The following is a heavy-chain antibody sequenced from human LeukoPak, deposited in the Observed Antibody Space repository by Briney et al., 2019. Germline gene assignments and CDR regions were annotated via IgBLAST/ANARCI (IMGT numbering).Heavy chain of an antibody. Sequence: SETLSLTXAVYGGSFSGYYWSWIRQPPGKGLEWIGEINHSGSTNYNPSLKSRVTISVDTSKNQFSLKLSSVTAADTAVYYCATTGYSSGWYGFDYWGQGTLVTVSS. D-gene: IGHD6-19*01. V-gene: IGHV4-34*01. CDR2: INHSGST. J-gene: IGHJ4*02. CDR3: ATTGYSSGWYGFDY. CDR1: GGSFSGYY.